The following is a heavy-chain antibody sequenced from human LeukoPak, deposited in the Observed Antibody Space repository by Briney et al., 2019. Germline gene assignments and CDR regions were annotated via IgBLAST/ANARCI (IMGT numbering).Heavy chain of an antibody. D-gene: IGHD1-1*01. V-gene: IGHV1-2*02. Sequence: ASVKVSCKASGYTFTDYYFHWVRQAPGQGREWMGWITPHNGRAHYALRFEGRVTMTADRSISTAYMELNSLTSDDAAVYYCARDLAPTANGVYFDYWSQGTLVTVSS. CDR3: ARDLAPTANGVYFDY. CDR1: GYTFTDYY. J-gene: IGHJ4*02. CDR2: ITPHNGRA.